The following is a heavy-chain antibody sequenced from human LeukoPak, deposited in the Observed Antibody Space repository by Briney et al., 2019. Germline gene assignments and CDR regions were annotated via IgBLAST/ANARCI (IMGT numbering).Heavy chain of an antibody. Sequence: GGSLTRSAAASGFTVSSFAMVWVRQAPGKGRVGVSATSSSGGSTYYADSVKGRFTISSDNSNNTLYLQMNSLRAEDTAVYYCAKQGSNNSTVTTGGGWFDPWGQGTLVTVSS. V-gene: IGHV3-23*01. CDR3: AKQGSNNSTVTTGGGWFDP. D-gene: IGHD4-17*01. CDR2: TSSSGGST. J-gene: IGHJ5*02. CDR1: GFTVSSFA.